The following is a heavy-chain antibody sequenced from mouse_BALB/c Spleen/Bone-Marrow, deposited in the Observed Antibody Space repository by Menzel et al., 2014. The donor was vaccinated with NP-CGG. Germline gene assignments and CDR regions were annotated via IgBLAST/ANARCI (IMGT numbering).Heavy chain of an antibody. CDR3: ARWEYYAMDY. D-gene: IGHD4-1*01. J-gene: IGHJ4*01. CDR1: GFNIKDTY. CDR2: IDPANGNT. V-gene: IGHV14-3*02. Sequence: AQLQQSGAELVKPGASVKLSCTASGFNIKDTYMHWVKQRPEQGLEWIGRIDPANGNTKYDPKFQGKATITADTSSNTAYLQLSSLTSEDTAVYYCARWEYYAMDYWGQGTSVAVSS.